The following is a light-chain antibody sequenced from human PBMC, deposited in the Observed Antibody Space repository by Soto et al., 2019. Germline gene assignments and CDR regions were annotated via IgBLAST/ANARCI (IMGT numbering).Light chain of an antibody. CDR1: QTISSNN. CDR2: GTS. J-gene: IGKJ1*01. CDR3: QQYGSWT. V-gene: IGKV3-20*01. Sequence: EIVLTQSPGTLSGSPGERATLSCRASQTISSNNLAWYQQKPGQAPSLLIYGTSSRSTGIADRFSGSGSGTDFTLTISRLEPEDSAIYYCQQYGSWTFGQGTKGEIK.